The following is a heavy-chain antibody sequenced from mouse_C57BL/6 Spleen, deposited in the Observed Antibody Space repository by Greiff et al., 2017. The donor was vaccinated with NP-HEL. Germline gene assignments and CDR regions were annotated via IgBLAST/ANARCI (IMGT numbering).Heavy chain of an antibody. J-gene: IGHJ1*03. D-gene: IGHD4-1*01. V-gene: IGHV5-17*01. CDR1: GFTFSDYG. CDR2: ISSGSSTF. CDR3: ARNLGRWYFDV. Sequence: EVQGVESGGGLVKPGGSLKLSCAASGFTFSDYGMHWVRQAPEKGLEWVAYISSGSSTFYYADTVKGRFTISRDNAKNTLFLQMTSLRSEDTAMYYCARNLGRWYFDVWGTGTTVTVSS.